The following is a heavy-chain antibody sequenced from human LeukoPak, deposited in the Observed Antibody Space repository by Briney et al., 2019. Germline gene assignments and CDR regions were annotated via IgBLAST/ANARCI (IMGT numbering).Heavy chain of an antibody. J-gene: IGHJ6*02. V-gene: IGHV3-30*18. CDR2: ISYDGSNK. Sequence: GGSLRLSCAASGFTFSSYGMHWVRQAPGKGLEWVAVISYDGSNKYYADSVKGRFTISRDNSKNTLYLQMNSLRAEDTAVYYCAKAGLQEGYHGMDVWGQGTTVTVSS. D-gene: IGHD1-14*01. CDR1: GFTFSSYG. CDR3: AKAGLQEGYHGMDV.